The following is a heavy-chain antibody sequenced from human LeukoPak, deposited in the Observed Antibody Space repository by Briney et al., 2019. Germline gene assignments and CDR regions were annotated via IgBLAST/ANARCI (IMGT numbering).Heavy chain of an antibody. J-gene: IGHJ4*02. Sequence: GGSLRLSCAASGFTFSSYAMHWVRQAPGKGLEWVAVISYDGSNKYYADSVKGRFTISRDNSKNTLYLQMNSLRAEDTAVYYCARDGKWELLNYFDCWGQGTLVTVSS. CDR1: GFTFSSYA. CDR2: ISYDGSNK. CDR3: ARDGKWELLNYFDC. V-gene: IGHV3-30-3*01. D-gene: IGHD1-26*01.